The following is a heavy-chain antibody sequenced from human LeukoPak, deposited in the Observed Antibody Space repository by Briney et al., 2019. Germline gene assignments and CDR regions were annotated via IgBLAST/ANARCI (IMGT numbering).Heavy chain of an antibody. Sequence: GGSLRLSCAASGFTFSGSAMHWVRQASGKGLEWVGRIRSKANSYATAYAASVKGRFTISRDDSKNTAYLQMNSLKTEDTAVYYCTRGTGIVGATVEYRGQGTLVTVSS. V-gene: IGHV3-73*01. D-gene: IGHD1-26*01. CDR2: IRSKANSYAT. J-gene: IGHJ4*02. CDR3: TRGTGIVGATVEY. CDR1: GFTFSGSA.